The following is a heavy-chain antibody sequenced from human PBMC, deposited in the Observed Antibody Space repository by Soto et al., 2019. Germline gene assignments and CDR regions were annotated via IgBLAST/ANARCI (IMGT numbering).Heavy chain of an antibody. CDR1: GFTFSSYW. V-gene: IGHV3-74*01. CDR2: INSDGSST. Sequence: GGSLRLSCEASGFTFSSYWMYWVRQAPGKGLVWVSRINSDGSSTSYADSVKGRFTISRDNAKNTLYLQMNSLRAEDTAVYYCARLLYSSSWNLFDPWGQGTLVTVSS. J-gene: IGHJ5*02. D-gene: IGHD6-13*01. CDR3: ARLLYSSSWNLFDP.